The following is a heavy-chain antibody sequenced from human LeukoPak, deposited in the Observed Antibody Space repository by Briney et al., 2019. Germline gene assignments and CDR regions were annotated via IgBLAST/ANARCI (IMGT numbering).Heavy chain of an antibody. CDR1: GGSVTNSSGHY. V-gene: IGHV4-39*01. D-gene: IGHD2-21*02. Sequence: PSETLSLTCSVSGGSVTNSSGHYLAWIRQPPGKGLKWIGSFYYRGDTFYNLSLKRRLTISVDTSKNQVSLKMSSVTATDAAIYYCARRRGDPGAFDIWGQGTQVTVSS. CDR2: FYYRGDT. CDR3: ARRRGDPGAFDI. J-gene: IGHJ3*02.